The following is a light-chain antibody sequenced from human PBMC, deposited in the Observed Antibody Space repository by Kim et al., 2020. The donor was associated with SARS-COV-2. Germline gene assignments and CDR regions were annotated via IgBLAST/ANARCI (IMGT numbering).Light chain of an antibody. Sequence: ASVGDRVTITCRASQGIRNDLDWYQPKPGKAPKRLIYAASSLQSGVPSRFSGSGSGTEFTLTISSLQPEDFATYYCLQHNSYRLSFGGGTKVDIK. CDR3: LQHNSYRLS. J-gene: IGKJ4*01. CDR1: QGIRND. V-gene: IGKV1-17*01. CDR2: AAS.